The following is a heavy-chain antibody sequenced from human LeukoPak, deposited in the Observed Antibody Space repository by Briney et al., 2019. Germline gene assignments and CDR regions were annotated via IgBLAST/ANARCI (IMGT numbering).Heavy chain of an antibody. V-gene: IGHV4-59*01. J-gene: IGHJ6*03. CDR3: ARADIVVVPAAMGTYYYHYYIDV. Sequence: SEALSLTCTVSGGSISSYYWSWIRQPPGKGLEWIGYIYYSGSTNYNPSLKSRVTISADTSKNQFSLKLSSVTSADTAVYYCARADIVVVPAAMGTYYYHYYIDVWGKGTTVTVSS. D-gene: IGHD2-2*01. CDR1: GGSISSYY. CDR2: IYYSGST.